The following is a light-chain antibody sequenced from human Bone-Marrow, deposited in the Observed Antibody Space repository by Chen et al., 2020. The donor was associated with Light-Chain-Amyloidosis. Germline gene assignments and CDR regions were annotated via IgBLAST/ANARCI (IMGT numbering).Light chain of an antibody. CDR1: QSISSW. CDR2: KAS. V-gene: IGKV1-5*03. Sequence: DIPRTPSPSTLTANVGDRATITRRASQSISSWLALYQQKPGKAPKLLIYKASSLESGVPSRFSGSESGTEFPLTISSLQPDDFASYYCQQYNSYPITFGQGTRLEIK. CDR3: QQYNSYPIT. J-gene: IGKJ5*01.